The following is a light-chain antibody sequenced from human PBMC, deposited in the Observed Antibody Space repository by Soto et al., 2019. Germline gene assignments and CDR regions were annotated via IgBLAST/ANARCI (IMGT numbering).Light chain of an antibody. V-gene: IGKV1-5*03. Sequence: DKQMNHSPSTLSAYVGDRVTITCRASQSISSWLAWYQQKPGKAPKLLIYKASSLESGVPSRFSGSGSGTEFTLTISSLQPDDFATYYCQQYNSYSPWTFGHGTKVDI. CDR2: KAS. J-gene: IGKJ1*01. CDR1: QSISSW. CDR3: QQYNSYSPWT.